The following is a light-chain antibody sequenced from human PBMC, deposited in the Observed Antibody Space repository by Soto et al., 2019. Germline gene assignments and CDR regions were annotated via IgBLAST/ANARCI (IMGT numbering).Light chain of an antibody. CDR1: QSISGW. V-gene: IGKV1-5*01. J-gene: IGKJ2*01. Sequence: DLQMTQSPSTLSASVGDRVTITCRASQSISGWLAWYQQKPGRAPKLLIYDAASLESGVPSRFSGSGSGTEFTLTISSLQPDDFATYYCQQYNSYSPYTFGQGTKLEIK. CDR3: QQYNSYSPYT. CDR2: DAA.